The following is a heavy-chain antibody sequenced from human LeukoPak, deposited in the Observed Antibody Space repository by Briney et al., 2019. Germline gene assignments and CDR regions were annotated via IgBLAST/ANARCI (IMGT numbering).Heavy chain of an antibody. V-gene: IGHV4-59*01. CDR1: GFTFSDYD. Sequence: GSLRLSCSASGFTFSDYDMNWVRQAPGKGLEWIGYIYYSVDTDYNPSLKSRVTISVDMSKKQISLRLTSVTAADTAVYYCARRRYYDSSCYNPTYYFDYWGQGILVTVSS. CDR3: ARRRYYDSSCYNPTYYFDY. CDR2: IYYSVDT. D-gene: IGHD3-22*01. J-gene: IGHJ4*02.